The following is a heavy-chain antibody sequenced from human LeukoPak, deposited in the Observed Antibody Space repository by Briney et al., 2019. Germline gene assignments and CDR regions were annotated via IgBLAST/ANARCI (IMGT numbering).Heavy chain of an antibody. J-gene: IGHJ4*02. CDR3: ARGVAVAGTIYFDY. D-gene: IGHD6-19*01. V-gene: IGHV3-53*01. CDR1: GFTVSSKY. Sequence: GGSLRLSCAASGFTVSSKYMSWVRQAPGKGLEWVSVIHSGGSTYYADSVKGRFTISRDNSKNTLYIQMNSLRAEDTAVYHCARGVAVAGTIYFDYWGQGTLVTVSS. CDR2: IHSGGST.